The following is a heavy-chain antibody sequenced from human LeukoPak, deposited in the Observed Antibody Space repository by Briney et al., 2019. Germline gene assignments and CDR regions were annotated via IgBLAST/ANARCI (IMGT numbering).Heavy chain of an antibody. CDR2: IYYSGST. J-gene: IGHJ4*02. CDR3: ARLGGGWWDFDY. V-gene: IGHV4-59*08. D-gene: IGHD6-19*01. Sequence: SETLSLTCTVSGGSISSYYWSWIRQPPGKGLEWIGYIYYSGSTNYNPSLKSRVTISVDTSKNQFSLKLSSVTAADTAVYYCARLGGGWWDFDYWGQGTLVTV. CDR1: GGSISSYY.